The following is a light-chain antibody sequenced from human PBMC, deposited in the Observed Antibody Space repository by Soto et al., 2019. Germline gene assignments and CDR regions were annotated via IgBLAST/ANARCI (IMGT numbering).Light chain of an antibody. CDR3: QQYGSSLLT. V-gene: IGKV3-20*01. CDR1: QSLTSRY. Sequence: IVLTQSPGTLSLSPGERATLSCRASQSLTSRYLAWYQQKPGQAPRLLMYDTSSRATCIQDRFSGSGYGTDVTLTSSRLEPEDFAVYYCQQYGSSLLTFGGGTKVEIK. CDR2: DTS. J-gene: IGKJ4*01.